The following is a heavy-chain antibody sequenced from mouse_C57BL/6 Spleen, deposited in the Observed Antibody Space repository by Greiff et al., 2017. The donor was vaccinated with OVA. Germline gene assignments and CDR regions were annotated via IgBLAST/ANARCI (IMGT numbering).Heavy chain of an antibody. Sequence: QVQLQQPGAELVMPGASVKLSCKASGYTFTSYWMHWVKQRPGQGLEWIGEIDPSDSYTNYNQKFKGKSTLTVDKSSSTAYMQLSSLTSEDSAVYYGARSDYGSSPRYFDVWGTGTTVTVSS. D-gene: IGHD1-1*01. J-gene: IGHJ1*03. CDR2: IDPSDSYT. CDR3: ARSDYGSSPRYFDV. V-gene: IGHV1-69*01. CDR1: GYTFTSYW.